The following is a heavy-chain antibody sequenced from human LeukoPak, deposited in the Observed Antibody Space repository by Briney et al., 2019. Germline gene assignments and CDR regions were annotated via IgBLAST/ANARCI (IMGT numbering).Heavy chain of an antibody. CDR2: INPNSGGT. Sequence: GASVKVSCKASGYTFTGYYMHWVRQAPGQGLEWIGWINPNSGGTSYAQKFQGRVTMTRDTSISTAYMELSRLRSDDTAVYYCAREGLPGHYSVFDYWGQGTLVTVSS. J-gene: IGHJ4*02. V-gene: IGHV1-2*02. CDR3: AREGLPGHYSVFDY. D-gene: IGHD4-17*01. CDR1: GYTFTGYY.